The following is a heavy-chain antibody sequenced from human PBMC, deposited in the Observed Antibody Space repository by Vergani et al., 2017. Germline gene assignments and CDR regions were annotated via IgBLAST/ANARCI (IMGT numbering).Heavy chain of an antibody. V-gene: IGHV3-43*01. J-gene: IGHJ4*02. CDR2: ISWDGGST. CDR1: GFTFDDYT. D-gene: IGHD6-19*01. Sequence: EVQLVESGGVVVQPGGSLRLSCAASGFTFDDYTMHWVRQAPGKGLEWVSLISWDGGSTYYADSVKGRFTISRDNSKNSLYLQMNSLRAEDTAVYYCAKDPSGWYDGILDYWGQGTLVTVSS. CDR3: AKDPSGWYDGILDY.